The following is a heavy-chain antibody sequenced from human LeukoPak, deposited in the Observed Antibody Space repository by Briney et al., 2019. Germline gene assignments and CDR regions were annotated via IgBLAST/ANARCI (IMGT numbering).Heavy chain of an antibody. CDR2: IGGGGGST. J-gene: IGHJ6*03. V-gene: IGHV3-23*01. CDR1: GFPFSNYA. Sequence: GGSLRHPCAPSGFPFSNYAMNWVRDAPGKGLEWVSGIGGGGGSTYYADTVKGRFTVSRENSKNTLYLQMNSLRAEDTAVYYCAKAGGDAYYYYYMDVWGKGTTVTVSS. CDR3: AKAGGDAYYYYYMDV. D-gene: IGHD2-21*01.